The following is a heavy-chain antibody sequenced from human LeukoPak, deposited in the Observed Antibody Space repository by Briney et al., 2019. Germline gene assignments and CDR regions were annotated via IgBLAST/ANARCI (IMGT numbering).Heavy chain of an antibody. V-gene: IGHV6-1*01. J-gene: IGHJ3*02. CDR2: TYYRSKWYN. D-gene: IGHD6-13*01. Sequence: SQTLSLTCAISGDSVSSNSAAWNWIRQFPSRGLEWLGRTYYRSKWYNDYAVSVKSRITINPDTSKNQFSLQLNSVTPEDTAVYYCARDMSSSWPSRDAFDIWGQGTMVTVSS. CDR3: ARDMSSSWPSRDAFDI. CDR1: GDSVSSNSAA.